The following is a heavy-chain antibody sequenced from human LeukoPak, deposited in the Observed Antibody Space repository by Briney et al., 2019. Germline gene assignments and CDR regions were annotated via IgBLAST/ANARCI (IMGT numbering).Heavy chain of an antibody. CDR2: ISYDGSNK. CDR1: GFTFSSYA. CDR3: ARDPTITMVRGPHFDY. V-gene: IGHV3-30-3*01. Sequence: GGSLRLSCAASGFTFSSYAMHWVRQAPGRGLEWVAVISYDGSNKYYADSVKGRFTISRDNSKNTLYLQMNSLRAEDTAVYYCARDPTITMVRGPHFDYWGQGTLVTVSS. D-gene: IGHD3-10*01. J-gene: IGHJ4*02.